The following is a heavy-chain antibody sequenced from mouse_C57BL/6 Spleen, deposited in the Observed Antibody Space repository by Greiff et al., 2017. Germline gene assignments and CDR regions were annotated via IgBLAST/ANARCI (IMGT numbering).Heavy chain of an antibody. D-gene: IGHD2-2*01. J-gene: IGHJ3*01. CDR2: ISSGSSTI. CDR3: ARGSTMVTTGFAY. CDR1: GFTFSDYG. V-gene: IGHV5-17*01. Sequence: EVKLQESGGGLVKPGGSLKLSCAASGFTFSDYGMHWVRQAPEKGLEWVAYISSGSSTIYYADTVQGRFTISRDNAKNTLFLQMTSLRSEDTAMYYCARGSTMVTTGFAYWGQGTLVTVSA.